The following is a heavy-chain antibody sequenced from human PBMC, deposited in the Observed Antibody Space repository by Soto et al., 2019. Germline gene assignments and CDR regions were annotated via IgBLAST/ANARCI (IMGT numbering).Heavy chain of an antibody. CDR3: AKGDQPVASYFLDY. CDR1: GFSFSSYA. D-gene: IGHD2-2*01. J-gene: IGHJ4*02. CDR2: ITSSGVTT. V-gene: IGHV3-23*01. Sequence: GGSLRLSCVASGFSFSSYAMGWVRQAPGKGLEWVSAITSSGVTTYYADSVKGRFTISRDNSKNTVYLQMNSLRGEDTAVFFCAKGDQPVASYFLDYWGLGTLVTVSS.